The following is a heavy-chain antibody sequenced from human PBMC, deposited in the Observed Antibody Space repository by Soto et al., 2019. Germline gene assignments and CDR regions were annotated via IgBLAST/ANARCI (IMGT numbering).Heavy chain of an antibody. Sequence: ASVKVSCKASGGTFSSYAISWVRQAPGQGLEWMGIINPSGGSTSYAQKFQGRVTMTRDTSTSTVYMELSSLRSEDTAVYYCARGGIQFDPWGQGTLVTVSS. V-gene: IGHV1-46*01. J-gene: IGHJ5*02. D-gene: IGHD5-18*01. CDR1: GGTFSSYA. CDR2: INPSGGST. CDR3: ARGGIQFDP.